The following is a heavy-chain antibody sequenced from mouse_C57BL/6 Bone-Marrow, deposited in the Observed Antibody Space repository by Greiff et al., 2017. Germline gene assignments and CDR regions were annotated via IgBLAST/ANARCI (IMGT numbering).Heavy chain of an antibody. Sequence: VQLQQSGPELVKPGASVKISCKASGYTFTDYYMNWVKQSHGKSLEWIGDINPNNGGTSYNQKFKGKATLTVDKSSSTAYMELRSLTSEDSAVYDWARRGYYGRFAYWGQGTLVTVSA. CDR2: INPNNGGT. CDR1: GYTFTDYY. V-gene: IGHV1-26*01. CDR3: ARRGYYGRFAY. D-gene: IGHD1-1*01. J-gene: IGHJ3*01.